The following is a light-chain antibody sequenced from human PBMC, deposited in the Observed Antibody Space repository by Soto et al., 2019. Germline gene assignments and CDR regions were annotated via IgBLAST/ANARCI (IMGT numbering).Light chain of an antibody. CDR2: DAS. V-gene: IGLV7-46*01. CDR3: SLSFSGVWV. CDR1: TGAVTSGHY. J-gene: IGLJ2*01. Sequence: QAVVTQEPSLTVYPGGTVTLTCGSSTGAVTSGHYPYWFQQKPGQAPRTLIYDASNKHSWTPARLSGSLLGGKAALTLSGAQPEDEAEYYCSLSFSGVWVFGGGTKVTVL.